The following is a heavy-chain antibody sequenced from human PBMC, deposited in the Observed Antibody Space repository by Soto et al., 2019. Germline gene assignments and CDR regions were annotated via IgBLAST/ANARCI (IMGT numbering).Heavy chain of an antibody. CDR1: GYTFIGYS. Sequence: QVQLVQSGAEVKKPSASVKVSCNASGYTFIGYSIHWVRQAPGQGLEWMGGINPNSGEDTYGETFQGRATMTRDTSNTTAYMELSRLRSDDTAVYYCARDPRPLWHFDYWGQGTLVTVSS. V-gene: IGHV1-2*02. CDR2: INPNSGED. D-gene: IGHD6-6*01. CDR3: ARDPRPLWHFDY. J-gene: IGHJ4*02.